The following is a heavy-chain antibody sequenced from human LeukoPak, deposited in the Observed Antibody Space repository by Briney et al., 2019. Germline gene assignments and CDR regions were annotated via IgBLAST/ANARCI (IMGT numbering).Heavy chain of an antibody. CDR2: IRQDGSEK. CDR1: GFTFSSYG. J-gene: IGHJ4*02. CDR3: ARRYFDY. Sequence: GGSLRLSCAASGFTFSSYGMHWVRQAPGKGLEWVANIRQDGSEKYYVDSVKGRFTISRDNAKNSLYLQMNSLRAEDTAVYYCARRYFDYWGQGTLVTVSS. V-gene: IGHV3-7*01.